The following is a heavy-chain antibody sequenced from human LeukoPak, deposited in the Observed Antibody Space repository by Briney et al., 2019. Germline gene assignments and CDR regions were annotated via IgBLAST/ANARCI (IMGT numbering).Heavy chain of an antibody. D-gene: IGHD6-19*01. J-gene: IGHJ1*01. CDR1: GFTFSSYS. CDR2: ISSSGSTI. Sequence: GGSLRLSCAASGFTFSSYSMNWVRQAPGKGLEWVSYISSSGSTIYYADSVKGRFTISRDNAKNSLYLQMNSLRAEDTAVYYCARDSEASGWYGYFQHWGQGTLVTVSS. CDR3: ARDSEASGWYGYFQH. V-gene: IGHV3-48*04.